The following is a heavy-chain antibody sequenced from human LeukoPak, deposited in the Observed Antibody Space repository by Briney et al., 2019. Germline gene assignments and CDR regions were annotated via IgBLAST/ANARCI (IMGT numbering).Heavy chain of an antibody. Sequence: PGGSLRLSCEASGFTFSSYTMNWVSQAPGKGLEWVSGINNSGGGTYYADSVKGRFTISRDNSKNTLFLQINSLRAEDSAVFYCARYSAHPNAFDIWGQGTMVTVSS. V-gene: IGHV3-23*01. CDR2: INNSGGGT. CDR1: GFTFSSYT. J-gene: IGHJ3*02. D-gene: IGHD1-26*01. CDR3: ARYSAHPNAFDI.